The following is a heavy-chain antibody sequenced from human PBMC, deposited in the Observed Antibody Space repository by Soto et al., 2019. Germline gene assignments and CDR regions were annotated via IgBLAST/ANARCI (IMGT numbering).Heavy chain of an antibody. CDR3: ARGEQYSGRIFDY. Sequence: SQTLSLTCAIPGDSVSSNSAGWIWVRQSPSRGLEWLGRTYYRSKWYYEYAVSVRGRITINPDTSKNQYSLQLNSVTPEDTAVYFCARGEQYSGRIFDYWGQGTLVTVSS. V-gene: IGHV6-1*01. CDR1: GDSVSSNSAG. CDR2: TYYRSKWYY. D-gene: IGHD1-26*01. J-gene: IGHJ4*01.